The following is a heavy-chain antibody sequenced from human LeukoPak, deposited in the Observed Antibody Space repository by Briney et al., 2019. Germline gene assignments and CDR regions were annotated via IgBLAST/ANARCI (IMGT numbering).Heavy chain of an antibody. Sequence: SETLSLTCTVSGGSISSGGYYWSWIRQPPGKGLEWIGFIYHSGSTYYNPSLKSRVTISVDRSKNQFSLKLSSVTAADTAVYYCARLAYGGNSDVWGQGTLVTVSS. V-gene: IGHV4-30-2*01. J-gene: IGHJ4*02. D-gene: IGHD4-23*01. CDR3: ARLAYGGNSDV. CDR2: IYHSGST. CDR1: GGSISSGGYY.